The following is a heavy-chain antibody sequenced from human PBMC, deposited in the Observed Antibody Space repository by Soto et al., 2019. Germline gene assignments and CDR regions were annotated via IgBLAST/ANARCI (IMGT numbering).Heavy chain of an antibody. J-gene: IGHJ4*02. D-gene: IGHD1-26*01. V-gene: IGHV4-34*01. CDR2: INHSGST. CDR3: ARGPRYSGSYYVRYFDY. Sequence: QVQLQQWGAGLLKPSETLSLTCAVYGGSFSGYYWSWIRQPPGKGLEWIGEINHSGSTNYNPSLKSRATISVDTSKNQFSLKLSSVTAADTAVYYCARGPRYSGSYYVRYFDYWGQGTLVTVSS. CDR1: GGSFSGYY.